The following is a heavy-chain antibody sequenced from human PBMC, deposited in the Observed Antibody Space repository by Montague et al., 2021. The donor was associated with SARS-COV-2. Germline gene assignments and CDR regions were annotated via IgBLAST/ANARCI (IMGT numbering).Heavy chain of an antibody. D-gene: IGHD5-18*01. CDR1: GSTFSSYS. Sequence: SLRLSCAAAGSTFSSYSMNWVRQAPGKGLEWISYISMSETRTQYADSVKGRFTISRDNARNSLYLQMRSLTGGDTAVYYCARVASEHTAMAPDYWGQGTLVTVSS. J-gene: IGHJ4*02. V-gene: IGHV3-48*04. CDR2: ISMSETRT. CDR3: ARVASEHTAMAPDY.